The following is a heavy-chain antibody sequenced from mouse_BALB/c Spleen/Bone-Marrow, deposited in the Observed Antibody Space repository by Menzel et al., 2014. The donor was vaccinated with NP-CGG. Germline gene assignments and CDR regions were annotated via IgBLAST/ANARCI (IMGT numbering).Heavy chain of an antibody. V-gene: IGHV3-1*02. CDR2: IHYNGNT. CDR1: GYSITSGYS. D-gene: IGHD1-1*02. J-gene: IGHJ2*01. CDR3: ARFYGSYSY. Sequence: EVKLVESGPDLVKPSQSLSLTYTVTGYSITSGYSWHWIRQFPGNKLEWLGYIHYNGNTDYNPSLRSQISITRDTSKNLFFLQLNSVATEDTATYYCARFYGSYSYWGQGTTLTVSS.